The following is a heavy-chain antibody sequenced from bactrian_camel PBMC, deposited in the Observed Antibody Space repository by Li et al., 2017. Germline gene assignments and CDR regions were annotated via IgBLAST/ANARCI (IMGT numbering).Heavy chain of an antibody. D-gene: IGHD1*01. V-gene: IGHV3S14*01. J-gene: IGHJ4*01. CDR1: GLTFSTHA. Sequence: HVQLVESGGGLVQPGGSLRLSCAASGLTFSTHAMSWVRRTPGKGLEWVSTISADGTNIYDSDSVKGRFPISRDQTKNTVYLQMNNLRTEDTAMYYCSNGLDRDRWRTPGPGTQVTVS. CDR2: ISADGTNI.